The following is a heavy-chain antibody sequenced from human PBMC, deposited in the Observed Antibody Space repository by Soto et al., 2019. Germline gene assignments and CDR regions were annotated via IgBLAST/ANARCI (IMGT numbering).Heavy chain of an antibody. Sequence: QVHLVESGGNLVRPGGSLRLSCAASGFSFSAYYMSWIRQAPGKGLEWVSYISGGGSTIYYADSVKGRFTISRDNAKNSLDLQMKSLRAEDTAVYYCARGPLTVTTGGGDYWGQGTLVTVSS. CDR3: ARGPLTVTTGGGDY. CDR1: GFSFSAYY. CDR2: ISGGGSTI. V-gene: IGHV3-11*01. D-gene: IGHD4-17*01. J-gene: IGHJ4*01.